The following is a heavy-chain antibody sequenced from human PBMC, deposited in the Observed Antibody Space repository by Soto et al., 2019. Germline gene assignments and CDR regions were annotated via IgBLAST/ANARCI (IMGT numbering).Heavy chain of an antibody. V-gene: IGHV4-59*01. CDR1: GGSISSYC. CDR3: AKITSATDAFDI. Sequence: PSETWSRTWTVSGGSISSYCWGWIRQPPGKGLEWIGYIYYSGSINYNPSLKSRVTISVDTSKNQFSLKLSSVTAADTAVYYCAKITSATDAFDIWGQGTMVTVSS. J-gene: IGHJ3*02. D-gene: IGHD1-1*01. CDR2: IYYSGSI.